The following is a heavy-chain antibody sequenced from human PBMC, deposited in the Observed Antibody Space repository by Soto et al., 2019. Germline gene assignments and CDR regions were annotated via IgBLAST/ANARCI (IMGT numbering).Heavy chain of an antibody. CDR3: ARESTAAGGGFDY. CDR2: ISSSSSYI. D-gene: IGHD3-16*01. CDR1: GFTFSIYS. V-gene: IGHV3-21*01. J-gene: IGHJ4*02. Sequence: GGSLRLSCAASGFTFSIYSMKWVRQAPGKGLEWVSSISSSSSYIYYADSVKGRFTISRDNAKNSLYLQMNSLRAEDTAVYYCARESTAAGGGFDYWGQGTLVTVSS.